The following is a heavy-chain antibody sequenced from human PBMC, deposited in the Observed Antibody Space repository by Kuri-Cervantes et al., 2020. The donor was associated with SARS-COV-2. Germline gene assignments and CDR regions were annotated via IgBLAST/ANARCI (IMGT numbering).Heavy chain of an antibody. Sequence: GGSLRLSCAASGFTFSSYEMNWVRQAPGKGLEWVSYISSSGSTIYYADSVKGRFTISRDNAKNSLYLQMNSLRAEDTALHYCTTDRPCGAGCADAFDYWGQGALVTVSS. V-gene: IGHV3-48*03. CDR2: ISSSGSTI. D-gene: IGHD2-21*02. CDR3: TTDRPCGAGCADAFDY. CDR1: GFTFSSYE. J-gene: IGHJ4*02.